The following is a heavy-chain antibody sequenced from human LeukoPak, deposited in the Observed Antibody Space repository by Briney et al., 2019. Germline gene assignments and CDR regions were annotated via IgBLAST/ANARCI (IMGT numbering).Heavy chain of an antibody. V-gene: IGHV3-30*02. CDR3: AKDRWGAVASFDY. CDR2: IRYDGNNK. J-gene: IGHJ4*02. D-gene: IGHD6-19*01. CDR1: GFPFSDYV. Sequence: GGSLRLSCAASGFPFSDYVMHWVRQAPGKGLEWVAVIRYDGNNKYYADSVKGRFTISRDNSKNMLYLQMNSLGTEDTAVYYCAKDRWGAVASFDYWGQGTLVAVSS.